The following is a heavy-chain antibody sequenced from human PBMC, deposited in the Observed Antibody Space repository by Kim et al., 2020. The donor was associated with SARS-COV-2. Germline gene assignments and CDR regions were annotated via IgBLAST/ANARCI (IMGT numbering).Heavy chain of an antibody. CDR2: INLNGGST. J-gene: IGHJ6*02. V-gene: IGHV3-20*04. Sequence: GGSLRLSCAASGFTFGDYGMSWVRQAPGKGLEWVSGINLNGGSTGYADSVKGRFTISRDNAKNSLYLQMNSLRAEDTALYYCARWITMVRGVINPLDYYYGMDVWGQGTTVTVSS. D-gene: IGHD3-10*01. CDR1: GFTFGDYG. CDR3: ARWITMVRGVINPLDYYYGMDV.